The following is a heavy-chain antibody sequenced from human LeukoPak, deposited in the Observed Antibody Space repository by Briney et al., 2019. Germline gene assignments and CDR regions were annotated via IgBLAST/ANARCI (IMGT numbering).Heavy chain of an antibody. J-gene: IGHJ4*02. CDR2: MNPNSGNT. CDR1: GYTFTSYD. Sequence: GASVKVSCKASGYTFTSYDINWVRQATGKGLEWMGWMNPNSGNTGDAQKFQGRVTMTRNISISTAYMELSSLRSEDTAVYYCARRASPRRITMVRGVNLYYFDYWGQGTLVTVSS. V-gene: IGHV1-8*01. D-gene: IGHD3-10*01. CDR3: ARRASPRRITMVRGVNLYYFDY.